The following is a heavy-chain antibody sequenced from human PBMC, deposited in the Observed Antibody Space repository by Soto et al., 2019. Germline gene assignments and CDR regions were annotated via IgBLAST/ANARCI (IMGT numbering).Heavy chain of an antibody. Sequence: GGSLRLSCAASGFTFSSYSMNWVRQAPEKGLEWVSYISTSTSTIYYADSVKGRFTISRDNAKNSLYLQMNSLRAEDTAVYYCARESGNAWYFDYWGQGTLVTVSS. CDR3: ARESGNAWYFDY. J-gene: IGHJ4*02. CDR2: ISTSTSTI. CDR1: GFTFSSYS. D-gene: IGHD2-2*01. V-gene: IGHV3-48*01.